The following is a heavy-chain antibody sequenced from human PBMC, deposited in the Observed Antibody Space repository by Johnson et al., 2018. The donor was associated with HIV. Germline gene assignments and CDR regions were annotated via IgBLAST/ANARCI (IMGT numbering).Heavy chain of an antibody. CDR3: ARDNIVLMVGGAFDI. Sequence: QVQLVESGGGVVQPGRSLRLSCAASGFTSSSSAMHWVRPAPGKGLEWVAVISSAGSNKYYADSVKGRFTISRDNSKNTLYLQMNSLRAEDTAVYYCARDNIVLMVGGAFDIWGQGTMVTVSS. V-gene: IGHV3-30-3*01. CDR2: ISSAGSNK. D-gene: IGHD2-8*01. J-gene: IGHJ3*02. CDR1: GFTSSSSA.